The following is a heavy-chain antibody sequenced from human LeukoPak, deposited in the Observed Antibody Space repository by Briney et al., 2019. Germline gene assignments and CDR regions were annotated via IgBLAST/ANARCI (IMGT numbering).Heavy chain of an antibody. CDR2: IKSKAVGETI. CDR3: GTDLRTRYLNS. CDR1: GFTFSNAW. D-gene: IGHD2-2*02. V-gene: IGHV3-15*01. Sequence: GGSLRLSCTGSGFTFSNAWMIWVRQAPGKRLEWVGRIKSKAVGETIEYAAPVKGRFTISRDDSENTVYLQMNSLKIEDTAVYYCGTDLRTRYLNSWGQGTLVTVSS. J-gene: IGHJ5*02.